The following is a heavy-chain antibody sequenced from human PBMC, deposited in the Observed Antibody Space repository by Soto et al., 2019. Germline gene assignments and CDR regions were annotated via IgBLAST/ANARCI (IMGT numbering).Heavy chain of an antibody. CDR2: IYSGGST. J-gene: IGHJ4*02. D-gene: IGHD6-19*01. Sequence: GGSLRLSCAASGFTVSSNYMSWVRQAPGKGLEWVSVIYSGGSTYYADSVKGRFTISRHNSKNTLYLQMNSLRAEDTAVYYCARSTGYSSGWSFDYWGQGTLVTVSS. V-gene: IGHV3-53*04. CDR3: ARSTGYSSGWSFDY. CDR1: GFTVSSNY.